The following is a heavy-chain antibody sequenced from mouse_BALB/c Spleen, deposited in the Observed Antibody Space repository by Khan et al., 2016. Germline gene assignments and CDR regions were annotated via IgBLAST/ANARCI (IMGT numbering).Heavy chain of an antibody. CDR2: ISYSGST. J-gene: IGHJ3*01. D-gene: IGHD2-4*01. Sequence: EVQLQESGPGLVKPSQSLSLTCTVTGYSITSDYAWNWIRQFPGNKLEWMGYISYSGSTSYNPSLKSRISITRATSKNQFFLQLNSVTTEDTATYYCARSMITTGFAYWGQGTLVTVSA. CDR1: GYSITSDYA. CDR3: ARSMITTGFAY. V-gene: IGHV3-2*02.